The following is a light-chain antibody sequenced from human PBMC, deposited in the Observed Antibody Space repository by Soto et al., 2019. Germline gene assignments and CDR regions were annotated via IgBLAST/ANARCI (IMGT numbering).Light chain of an antibody. CDR2: DVS. CDR1: SSDVGGYNY. CDR3: SSYTSSSPAIV. V-gene: IGLV2-14*01. Sequence: QSVLTQPASVSGSPGQSITISRTGTSSDVGGYNYVSWYQQHPGKAPKLMIYDVSNRPSGVSNRFSGSKSGNTASLTISGLQAEDEADYYCSSYTSSSPAIVFGTGTKVTVL. J-gene: IGLJ1*01.